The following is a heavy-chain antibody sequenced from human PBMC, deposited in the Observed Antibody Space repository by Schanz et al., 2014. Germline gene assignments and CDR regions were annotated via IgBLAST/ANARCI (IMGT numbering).Heavy chain of an antibody. Sequence: EVQLVESGGGLIQPGGSLRLSCAVSGFTVNTNYMSWVRQAPGKGLEWISSMYINSGSTQYADSVKGRFIISSDSSKNSLLLQMNSLRAADTAVYFCARDGGRDSYNLAFDVWGQGTLVTVSS. V-gene: IGHV3-53*01. CDR1: GFTVNTNY. CDR2: MYINSGST. D-gene: IGHD2-15*01. CDR3: ARDGGRDSYNLAFDV. J-gene: IGHJ3*01.